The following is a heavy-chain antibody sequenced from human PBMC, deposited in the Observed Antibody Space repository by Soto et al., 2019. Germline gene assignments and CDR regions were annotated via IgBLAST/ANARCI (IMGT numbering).Heavy chain of an antibody. V-gene: IGHV4-59*01. CDR3: ARRSTKEDV. J-gene: IGHJ6*02. Sequence: SETLSLTCTVSGGSISNYYWSWIRQPPGKGLEWIGYVFNGGNTNYNPSLKSRVTISVDTSKNQFSLKLSSVTAADTAVYYCARRSTKEDVWGQGTTVTVSS. CDR2: VFNGGNT. D-gene: IGHD2-8*01. CDR1: GGSISNYY.